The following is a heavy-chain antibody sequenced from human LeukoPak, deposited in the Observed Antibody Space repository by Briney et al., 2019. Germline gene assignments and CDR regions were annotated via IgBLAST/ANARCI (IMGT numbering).Heavy chain of an antibody. CDR2: ISSSSSYV. CDR3: AREKSSSTSCFDY. Sequence: GGSLRLSCAASGFTFSSYSMNWVRQAPGKGLEWVSSISSSSSYVYYADSVKGRFTISGDNAKNSLYLQMNSLRAEDTAVYYCAREKSSSTSCFDYWGQGTLVTVSS. J-gene: IGHJ4*02. V-gene: IGHV3-21*01. CDR1: GFTFSSYS. D-gene: IGHD2-2*01.